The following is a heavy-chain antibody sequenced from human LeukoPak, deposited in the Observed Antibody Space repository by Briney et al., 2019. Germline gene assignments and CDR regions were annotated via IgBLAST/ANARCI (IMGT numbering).Heavy chain of an antibody. CDR1: GFTFNTHS. CDR3: ARDWGLDY. V-gene: IGHV3-74*01. CDR2: VNRDANST. D-gene: IGHD7-27*01. Sequence: GGSLRLSCAASGFTFNTHSMNWVRQAPGKGLVWVSRVNRDANSTSYADSVKGRFTISRDNAKNTLYLQMNSLRAEDTAVYYCARDWGLDYWGQGTLVTVSS. J-gene: IGHJ4*02.